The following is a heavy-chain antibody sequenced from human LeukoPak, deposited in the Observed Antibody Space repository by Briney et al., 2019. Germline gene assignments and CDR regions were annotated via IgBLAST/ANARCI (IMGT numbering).Heavy chain of an antibody. V-gene: IGHV3-15*01. D-gene: IGHD3-22*01. CDR1: GLTFTKAW. J-gene: IGHJ3*02. Sequence: GGSLRLSCAASGLTFTKAWMTWVRQVPGEGLEWVGRIKSNTDGGTTDYAAPVKGRFTISRDDSKNTLYLQMNSLKTEDTAVYYCTTNPYDRSGYHIWGQGTMVTVPS. CDR3: TTNPYDRSGYHI. CDR2: IKSNTDGGTT.